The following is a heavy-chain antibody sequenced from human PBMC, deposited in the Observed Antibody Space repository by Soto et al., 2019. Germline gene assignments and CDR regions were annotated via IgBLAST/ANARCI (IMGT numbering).Heavy chain of an antibody. CDR2: INHSGST. D-gene: IGHD6-13*01. Sequence: QVQLQQWGAGLLKPSETLSLTCAVYGGSFSGYYWSWIRQPPGKGLEWIGEINHSGSTNYNPSLKSRVTISVDTSKNQFSLKLSSVTAADTAVYYCARASARFGSSWYGDPYYFDYWGQGTLVTVSS. J-gene: IGHJ4*02. V-gene: IGHV4-34*01. CDR1: GGSFSGYY. CDR3: ARASARFGSSWYGDPYYFDY.